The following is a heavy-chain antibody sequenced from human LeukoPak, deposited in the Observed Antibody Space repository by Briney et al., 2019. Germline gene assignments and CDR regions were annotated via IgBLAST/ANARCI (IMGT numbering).Heavy chain of an antibody. CDR2: LSGSGGST. CDR1: GFTFSSYA. CDR3: AKGKLRYFDWSPPGP. J-gene: IGHJ5*02. D-gene: IGHD3-9*01. V-gene: IGHV3-23*01. Sequence: GGPLRLSCAASGFTFSSYAMSWVRQASGKGLEWVSALSGSGGSTYYADSAKGRFTISRDNSKNTLYLQMNSLRAEDTAVYYCAKGKLRYFDWSPPGPWGQGTLVTVSS.